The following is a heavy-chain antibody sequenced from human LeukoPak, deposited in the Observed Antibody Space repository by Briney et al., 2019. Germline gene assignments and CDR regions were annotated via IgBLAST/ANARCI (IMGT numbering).Heavy chain of an antibody. J-gene: IGHJ4*02. CDR3: ARGSSSSGYFDY. D-gene: IGHD6-6*01. CDR2: IYYSGST. V-gene: IGHV4-59*11. Sequence: SETLSLTCTVSGGSISSHYWSWIRQPPGKGLEWIGYIYYSGSTNYNPSLKSRVTISVDTSKNQFSLKLSSVTAADTAVYYCARGSSSSGYFDYWGQGTLVTVSS. CDR1: GGSISSHY.